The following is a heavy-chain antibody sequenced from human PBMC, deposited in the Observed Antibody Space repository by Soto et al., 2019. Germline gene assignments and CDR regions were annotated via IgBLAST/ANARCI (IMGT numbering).Heavy chain of an antibody. CDR1: GYTITSYG. CDR3: ARGCSSTSCYTQIDS. D-gene: IGHD2-2*02. V-gene: IGHV1-18*04. Sequence: AAVKVSCKASGYTITSYGSSWVRQAQGQGLDSMGSISAYNGTTNYAHKLQGSVTMTTDTSTSTAYMELRSLRSAATAAYYSARGCSSTSCYTQIDSWGQGTLVTVSS. CDR2: ISAYNGTT. J-gene: IGHJ4*02.